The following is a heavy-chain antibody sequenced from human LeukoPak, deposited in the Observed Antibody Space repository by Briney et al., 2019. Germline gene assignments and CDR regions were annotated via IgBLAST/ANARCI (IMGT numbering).Heavy chain of an antibody. CDR3: ARDRYGSGSYRAYYFDY. CDR1: GYTFTSYG. CDR2: ISAYNGNT. V-gene: IGHV1-18*01. Sequence: GASVKVSCEASGYTFTSYGISWVRQAPGQGLEWMGWISAYNGNTNYAQKLQGRVTMTTDTSTSTAYMELRSLGSDDTAVYYCARDRYGSGSYRAYYFDYWGQGTLVTVSS. J-gene: IGHJ4*02. D-gene: IGHD3-10*01.